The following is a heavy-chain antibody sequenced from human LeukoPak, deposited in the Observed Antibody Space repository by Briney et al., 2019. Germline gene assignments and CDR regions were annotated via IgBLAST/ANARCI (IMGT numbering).Heavy chain of an antibody. J-gene: IGHJ4*02. V-gene: IGHV5-51*01. CDR2: IYPGDSDT. CDR1: GYSFTNYW. Sequence: XKGSGYSFTNYWIGWVRQLPGKGLEWMGIIYPGDSDTRYSPSFQGQVTISADKSISIAYLQWSSLKASDTAMYYCARHHSGAAARSDYWGQGTLVTVSS. CDR3: ARHHSGAAARSDY. D-gene: IGHD2-2*01.